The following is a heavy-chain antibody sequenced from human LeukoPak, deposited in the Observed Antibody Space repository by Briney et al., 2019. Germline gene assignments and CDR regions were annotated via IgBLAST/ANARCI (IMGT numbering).Heavy chain of an antibody. V-gene: IGHV3-53*01. CDR1: GFTVSSNY. Sequence: PGGSLRLSCAASGFTVSSNYMSWVRQAPGKGLEWVSVSYSGGSSYYADSVKGRFTISRDNSKNTLYLQMNSLRAEDTAVYYCAKSPNLAVASPYYFDYWGQGTLVTVSS. D-gene: IGHD6-19*01. CDR3: AKSPNLAVASPYYFDY. J-gene: IGHJ4*02. CDR2: SYSGGSS.